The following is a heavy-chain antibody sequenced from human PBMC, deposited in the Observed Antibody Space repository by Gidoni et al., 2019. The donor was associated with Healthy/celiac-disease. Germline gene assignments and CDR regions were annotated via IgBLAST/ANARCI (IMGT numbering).Heavy chain of an antibody. J-gene: IGHJ6*02. CDR1: GFTFSRYW. V-gene: IGHV3-7*01. CDR2: IKQDGSEK. Sequence: EVQLVESGGGLVQPGGSLRLSCAASGFTFSRYWMSWVRQAPGKGLEWVANIKQDGSEKYYVDSVKGRFTISRDNAKNSLYLQMNSLRAEDTAVYYCARDGGGSLDPYYYYYYGMDVWGQGTTVTVSS. D-gene: IGHD1-26*01. CDR3: ARDGGGSLDPYYYYYYGMDV.